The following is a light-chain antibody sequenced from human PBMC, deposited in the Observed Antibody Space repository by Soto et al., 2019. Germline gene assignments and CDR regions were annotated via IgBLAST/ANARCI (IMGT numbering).Light chain of an antibody. Sequence: AIRMTQSPSSLSASTGDRVTITCRASQGISSYLAWYQQKPGKAPKLLIYAASTLQSGVPSRFSGSGSGTDFPLTISCLQSEDFATYYRQQYYSYPWTFGHGTKVDSK. J-gene: IGKJ1*01. CDR2: AAS. CDR1: QGISSY. CDR3: QQYYSYPWT. V-gene: IGKV1-8*01.